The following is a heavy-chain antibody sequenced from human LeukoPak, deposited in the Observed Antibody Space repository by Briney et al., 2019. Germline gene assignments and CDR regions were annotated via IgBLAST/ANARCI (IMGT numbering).Heavy chain of an antibody. V-gene: IGHV5-51*01. Sequence: GESLKISCQGSGYSFTNYWIGWVRQKPLKGLEGKGIIYPGDSDTRYSPSFQGEVTMSADKSINTAYLQWSSLKASDTAMYYCARRQGCSSTSCPPDYWGQGTLVTVSS. CDR1: GYSFTNYW. J-gene: IGHJ4*02. D-gene: IGHD2-2*01. CDR3: ARRQGCSSTSCPPDY. CDR2: IYPGDSDT.